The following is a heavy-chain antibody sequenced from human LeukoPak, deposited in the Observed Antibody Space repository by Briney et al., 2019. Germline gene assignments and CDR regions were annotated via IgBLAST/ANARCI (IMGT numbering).Heavy chain of an antibody. J-gene: IGHJ4*02. V-gene: IGHV7-4-1*02. CDR3: GIAGTEHDY. CDR2: INTNTGNP. D-gene: IGHD6-13*01. Sequence: GESLKISCKGSGYSFTSYAMNWVRQAPGQGLEWMGWINTNTGNPTYAQGFTGRFVFSLDTSVSTAYLQISSLKAEDTAVYYCGIAGTEHDYWGQGTLVTVSS. CDR1: GYSFTSYA.